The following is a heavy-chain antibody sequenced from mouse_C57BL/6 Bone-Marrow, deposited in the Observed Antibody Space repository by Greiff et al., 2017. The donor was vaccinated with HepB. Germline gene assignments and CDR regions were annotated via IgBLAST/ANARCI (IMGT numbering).Heavy chain of an antibody. CDR1: GYTFTSYW. CDR3: AMGGGEWAMDY. Sequence: QVHVKQPGTELVKPGASVKLSCKASGYTFTSYWMHWVKQRPGQGLEWIGNINPGNGGTNYNEKFKSKATMTVDKSTSTAYMQLSSLTSEASAFYYCAMGGGEWAMDYWGQGTSVTVSS. CDR2: INPGNGGT. D-gene: IGHD1-1*02. J-gene: IGHJ4*01. V-gene: IGHV1-53*01.